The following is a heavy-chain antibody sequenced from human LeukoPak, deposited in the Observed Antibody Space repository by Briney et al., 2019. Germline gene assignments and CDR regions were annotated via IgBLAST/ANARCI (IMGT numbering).Heavy chain of an antibody. CDR1: GGSISSGSYY. CDR3: ARGVDTAPTPNWFDP. Sequence: NPSQTLSLTCTVSGGSISSGSYYWSWIRQPAGKGLEWIGRIYTSGSTNYNPSLKSRVTMSVDTSKNQFSLKLSSMTAADTAVYYCARGVDTAPTPNWFDPWGQGTLVTVSS. CDR2: IYTSGST. D-gene: IGHD5-18*01. V-gene: IGHV4-61*02. J-gene: IGHJ5*02.